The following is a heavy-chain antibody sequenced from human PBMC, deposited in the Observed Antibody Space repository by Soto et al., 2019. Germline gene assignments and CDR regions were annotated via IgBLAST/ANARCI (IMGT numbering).Heavy chain of an antibody. CDR3: ARQVCSGGSCYHAFDY. CDR2: IYPGDSDT. Sequence: EVQLVQSGAEVEKPGESLKISCKGSGYNFTNYWIGWVRQMPAKGLEWMGIIYPGDSDTRYSPSFQGQVTISADKSISTAYLQWSSLKASDTAIYYCARQVCSGGSCYHAFDYWGQGTLVTVSS. J-gene: IGHJ4*02. CDR1: GYNFTNYW. V-gene: IGHV5-51*01. D-gene: IGHD2-15*01.